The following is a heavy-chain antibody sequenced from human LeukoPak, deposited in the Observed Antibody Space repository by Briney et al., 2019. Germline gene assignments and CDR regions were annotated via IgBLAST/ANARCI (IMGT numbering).Heavy chain of an antibody. D-gene: IGHD3-16*01. CDR3: ARGRSGGLVDAFDI. Sequence: GGSLRLSCAASGFTFSSYEMNWVRQAPSKGLEWVSYSSWCGTTIYYSDSVKDRFTLSSDNAKNALYLQMNSLRVEARAVYYCARGRSGGLVDAFDIWGQGTMVTVSS. CDR2: SSWCGTTI. J-gene: IGHJ3*02. CDR1: GFTFSSYE. V-gene: IGHV3-48*03.